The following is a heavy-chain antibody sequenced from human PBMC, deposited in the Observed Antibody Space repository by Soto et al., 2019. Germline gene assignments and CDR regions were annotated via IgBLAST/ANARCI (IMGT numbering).Heavy chain of an antibody. J-gene: IGHJ4*02. CDR2: ISYDGSNQ. V-gene: IGHV3-30-3*01. Sequence: QVPLVESGGGVVQPGRSLRLSCAASGFTFRNYAMHWVRQVRQAPGQGLEWVAVISYDGSNQFYADSVKGRFTISRDDSKNTLYLEMNSLRADDTAVYYCARDDYASTGRNSGFDYWGQGTLVTVSS. D-gene: IGHD3-22*01. CDR3: ARDDYASTGRNSGFDY. CDR1: GFTFRNYA.